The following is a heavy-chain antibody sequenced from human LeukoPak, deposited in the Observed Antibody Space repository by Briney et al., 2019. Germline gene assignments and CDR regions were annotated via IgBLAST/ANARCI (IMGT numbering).Heavy chain of an antibody. V-gene: IGHV1-8*02. CDR2: MNPNSGNT. J-gene: IGHJ5*02. CDR1: GYTFTSYY. D-gene: IGHD2-2*01. Sequence: ASVKVSCKASGYTFTSYYMHWVRQATGQGPEWMGWMNPNSGNTGYAQKFQGRVTMTRNTSISTAYMELSSLRSEDTAVYYCARGPVVPAARRTNWFDPWGQGTLVTVSS. CDR3: ARGPVVPAARRTNWFDP.